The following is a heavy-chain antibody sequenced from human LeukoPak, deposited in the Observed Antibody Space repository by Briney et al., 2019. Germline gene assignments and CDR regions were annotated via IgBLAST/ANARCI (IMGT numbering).Heavy chain of an antibody. CDR1: GYTLTELS. Sequence: ASVKVSCKVSGYTLTELSMHWVRQAPGKGLEWMGGFDPEDGETIYAQKFQGRVTITEDTSTDTAYMELSSLRSEDTAVYYCATYLNALTRWFDPWGQGTLVTVSS. V-gene: IGHV1-24*01. J-gene: IGHJ5*02. CDR2: FDPEDGET. D-gene: IGHD3-3*02. CDR3: ATYLNALTRWFDP.